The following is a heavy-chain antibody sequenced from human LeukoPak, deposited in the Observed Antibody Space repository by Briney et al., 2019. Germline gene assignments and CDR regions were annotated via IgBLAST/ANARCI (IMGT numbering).Heavy chain of an antibody. J-gene: IGHJ4*02. Sequence: GGSLRLSCTASGFTFGDYAMSWVRQAPGKGLEWVGFIRSKAYGGTTEYAASVKGRFTISRDDSKSIAYLQMNSLKTEDTAVYYCTRGVGGELLFDYYFDYWGQGTLVTVSS. CDR3: TRGVGGELLFDYYFDY. CDR2: IRSKAYGGTT. D-gene: IGHD1-26*01. V-gene: IGHV3-49*04. CDR1: GFTFGDYA.